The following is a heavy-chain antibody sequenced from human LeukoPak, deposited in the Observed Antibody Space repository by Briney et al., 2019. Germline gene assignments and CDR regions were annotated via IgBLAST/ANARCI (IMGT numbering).Heavy chain of an antibody. CDR2: IRYDGSNK. CDR1: GFTLSSYG. V-gene: IGHV3-30*02. CDR3: AKARFLEWLLKAY. Sequence: PGGSLRLSCAASGFTLSSYGMHWVRQAPGKGLEWVAFIRYDGSNKYYADSVKGRFTISRDNSKNTLYLQMNSLRAEDTAVYYCAKARFLEWLLKAYWGQGTLVTVSS. D-gene: IGHD3-3*01. J-gene: IGHJ4*02.